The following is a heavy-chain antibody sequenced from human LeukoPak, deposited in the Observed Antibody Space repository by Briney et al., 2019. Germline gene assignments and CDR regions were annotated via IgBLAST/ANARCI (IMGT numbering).Heavy chain of an antibody. Sequence: SETLSLTCAVYGGSFSGYYWSWIRQPPGKGLEWIGEINHSGSTNYNPSLKSRVTISVDTSKNQFSLKLSSVTAADTAVYYCARLRLGELSSYFDYWGQGTLVTVSP. CDR1: GGSFSGYY. D-gene: IGHD3-16*02. CDR3: ARLRLGELSSYFDY. CDR2: INHSGST. J-gene: IGHJ4*02. V-gene: IGHV4-34*01.